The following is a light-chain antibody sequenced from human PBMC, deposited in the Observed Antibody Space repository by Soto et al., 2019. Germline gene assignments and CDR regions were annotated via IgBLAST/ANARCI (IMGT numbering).Light chain of an antibody. CDR2: DAS. J-gene: IGKJ3*01. Sequence: EIVLTQSPDTLYLSPGERATLSCRASQSVRSSLAWYQQKPGQAPRLLIYDASNRATGIPARFSGSGSGTDFTLTISSLEPEDFAVYYCQQRSNWPPEVTFGPGTKWDIK. CDR1: QSVRSS. CDR3: QQRSNWPPEVT. V-gene: IGKV3-11*01.